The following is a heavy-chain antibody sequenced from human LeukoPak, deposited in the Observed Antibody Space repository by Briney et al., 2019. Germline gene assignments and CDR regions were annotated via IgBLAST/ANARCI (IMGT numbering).Heavy chain of an antibody. D-gene: IGHD4-23*01. J-gene: IGHJ4*02. Sequence: SETLSLTCTVSGGTIRSYYWSWIRQAPGKGLEWIGFISYSGYTRYSPSLKSRVAISVDTSKSQFSLRLRSMTAADTAIYYCARGRNDNGGMFFDSWAQGTLVTVSS. V-gene: IGHV4-59*01. CDR2: ISYSGYT. CDR3: ARGRNDNGGMFFDS. CDR1: GGTIRSYY.